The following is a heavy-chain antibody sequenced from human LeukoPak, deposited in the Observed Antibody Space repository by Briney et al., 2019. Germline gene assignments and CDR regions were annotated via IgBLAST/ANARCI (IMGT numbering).Heavy chain of an antibody. V-gene: IGHV3-23*01. J-gene: IGHJ4*02. CDR3: AKGGKWDVTPFDY. D-gene: IGHD1-26*01. CDR1: GFTXTSXS. CDR2: ISGGGGST. Sequence: LRLSCAASGFTXTSXSMNWXRQAPGKGLEWVSXISGGGGSTYYADSVKGRFTISRDNSKNTLYLQVNSLRAEDTAVYYCAKGGKWDVTPFDYWGQGTLVTVSS.